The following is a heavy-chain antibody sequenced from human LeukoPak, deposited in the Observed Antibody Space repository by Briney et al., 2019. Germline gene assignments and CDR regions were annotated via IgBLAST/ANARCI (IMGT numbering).Heavy chain of an antibody. CDR1: GFTFSRYG. Sequence: GGSLRLSCAASGFTFSRYGMHWVRQAPGKGLECVAFIRYDGSNKYYADSVKGRFTTSRDNSKNTLYLQMNSLRAEDTAVYYCAKEDSSSWSPNTDAFDIWGQGTMVTVSS. CDR3: AKEDSSSWSPNTDAFDI. V-gene: IGHV3-30*02. D-gene: IGHD6-13*01. CDR2: IRYDGSNK. J-gene: IGHJ3*02.